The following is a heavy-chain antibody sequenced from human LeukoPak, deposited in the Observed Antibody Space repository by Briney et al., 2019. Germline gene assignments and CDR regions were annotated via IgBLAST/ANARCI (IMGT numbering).Heavy chain of an antibody. D-gene: IGHD6-19*01. Sequence: GGTLRLSCAASGFTFSSYSMNWVRQAPGKGLEWVSSIRSSSSYIYNADSVKGRFTISRDNAKNSLYLQMNSLRAEDTAVYYCARHHFSSGWYREYYMDVWGKGTTVTISS. CDR2: IRSSSSYI. J-gene: IGHJ6*03. CDR1: GFTFSSYS. CDR3: ARHHFSSGWYREYYMDV. V-gene: IGHV3-21*01.